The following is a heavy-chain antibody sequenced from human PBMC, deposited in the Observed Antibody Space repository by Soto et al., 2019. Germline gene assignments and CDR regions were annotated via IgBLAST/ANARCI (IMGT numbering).Heavy chain of an antibody. Sequence: SETLSLTCDVSGGSISIGTDYWGWIRQPPGKGLEWIGEINHSGSTNYNPSLKSRVTISVDTSKNQFSLKLSSVTAADTAVYYCARSVGLRYFDWSRYYYYGMDVWGQGTTVTVSS. J-gene: IGHJ6*02. CDR2: INHSGST. D-gene: IGHD3-9*01. CDR1: GGSISIGTDY. CDR3: ARSVGLRYFDWSRYYYYGMDV. V-gene: IGHV4-34*01.